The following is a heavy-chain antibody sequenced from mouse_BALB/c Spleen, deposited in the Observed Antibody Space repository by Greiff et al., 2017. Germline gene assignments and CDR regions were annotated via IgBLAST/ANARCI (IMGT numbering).Heavy chain of an antibody. CDR1: GFTFSSYA. Sequence: EVQVVESGGGLVKPGGSLKLSCAASGFTFSSYAMSWVRQSPEKRLEWVAEISSGGSYTYYPDTVTGRFTISRDNAKNTLYLEMSSLRSEDTAMYYCARNEALYDYLFAYWGQGTLVTVSA. D-gene: IGHD2-4*01. CDR2: ISSGGSYT. J-gene: IGHJ3*01. V-gene: IGHV5-9-4*01. CDR3: ARNEALYDYLFAY.